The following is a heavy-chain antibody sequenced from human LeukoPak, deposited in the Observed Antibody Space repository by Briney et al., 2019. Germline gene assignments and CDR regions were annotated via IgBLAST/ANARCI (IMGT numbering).Heavy chain of an antibody. V-gene: IGHV3-23*01. D-gene: IGHD1-26*01. CDR3: AKGRGWEASYYYYYMDV. J-gene: IGHJ6*03. Sequence: TGGSLRLSCAASGFTFSSFGMSWVRQTPGKGLDWVSTVSGSGLSPYYADSVKGRFTISRDNSKNTLYLQMNSLRAEDTAVYYCAKGRGWEASYYYYYMDVWGKGTTVTISS. CDR1: GFTFSSFG. CDR2: VSGSGLSP.